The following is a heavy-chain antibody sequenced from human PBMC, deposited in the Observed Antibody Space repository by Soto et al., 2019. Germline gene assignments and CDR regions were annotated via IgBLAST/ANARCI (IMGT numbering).Heavy chain of an antibody. Sequence: PWWSLSLPCAASGSTFSSYAWSWFRQPPGKGLEWVSAISGSGGSTDYADSVKGRFTISRDNSKNTLYLQMNSLRAEDTAVYYCAKSDIVVVTAISRYYFDYWGQGTLVTVSS. CDR2: ISGSGGST. CDR1: GSTFSSYA. J-gene: IGHJ4*02. D-gene: IGHD2-21*02. CDR3: AKSDIVVVTAISRYYFDY. V-gene: IGHV3-23*01.